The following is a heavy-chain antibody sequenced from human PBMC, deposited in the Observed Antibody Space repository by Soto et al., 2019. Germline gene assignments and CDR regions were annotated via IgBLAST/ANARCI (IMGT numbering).Heavy chain of an antibody. Sequence: QVQMQESGPGLVKPSETLSLTCTVSGGSISSYYWSWIRQPAGTGLEWIGRIYTSGSTNYNPSRKSRVTMSVDTPTNQFSLKLSSVTAADTAVYYCARDLQLVDDLAIWGQGTMVTVSS. CDR3: ARDLQLVDDLAI. CDR1: GGSISSYY. J-gene: IGHJ3*02. CDR2: IYTSGST. V-gene: IGHV4-4*07. D-gene: IGHD6-13*01.